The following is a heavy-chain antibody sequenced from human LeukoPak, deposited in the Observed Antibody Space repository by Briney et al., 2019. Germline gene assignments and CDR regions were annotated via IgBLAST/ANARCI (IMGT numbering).Heavy chain of an antibody. CDR2: ISSSSSYI. CDR1: GFTFSSYS. CDR3: AKDRGHYYTYDY. J-gene: IGHJ4*02. Sequence: GGSLRLSCAASGFTFSSYSMNWVRQAPGKGLEWVSSISSSSSYIYYADSVKGRFTISRDNAKNSLYLQMHSLRAEDTAVYYCAKDRGHYYTYDYWGQGTLVTVSS. V-gene: IGHV3-21*04. D-gene: IGHD3-22*01.